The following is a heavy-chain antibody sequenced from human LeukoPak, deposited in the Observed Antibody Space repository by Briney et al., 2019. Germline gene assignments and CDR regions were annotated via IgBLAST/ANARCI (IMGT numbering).Heavy chain of an antibody. J-gene: IGHJ4*02. V-gene: IGHV4-39*02. CDR3: ARRSYNSPFRY. D-gene: IGHD5-24*01. Sequence: SETLSLTCTVSGGSISSSTYYWSWIRQPPGKGLEWIGEINHSGSTNYNPSLKSRVTISVDTSKSHFSLNLRSVTAADTAVYYCARRSYNSPFRYWGQGTPVTVSS. CDR1: GGSISSSTYY. CDR2: INHSGST.